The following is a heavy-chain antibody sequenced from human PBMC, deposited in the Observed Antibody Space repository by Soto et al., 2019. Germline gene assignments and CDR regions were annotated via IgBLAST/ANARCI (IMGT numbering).Heavy chain of an antibody. CDR2: IGSKGETYAT. V-gene: IGHV3-73*01. CDR1: GFTFGASA. D-gene: IGHD7-27*01. J-gene: IGHJ4*02. Sequence: GGSLRLSCAASGFTFGASALQWVRQASGKGLEWLGRIGSKGETYATTYAASVKGRFTISRDDSKKTAYLQMNNLESEDTAVYYCVRVDKKLGTTFFDSWGQGILVT. CDR3: VRVDKKLGTTFFDS.